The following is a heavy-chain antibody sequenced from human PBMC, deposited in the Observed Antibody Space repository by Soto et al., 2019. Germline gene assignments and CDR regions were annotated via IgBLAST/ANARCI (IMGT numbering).Heavy chain of an antibody. D-gene: IGHD6-25*01. CDR3: SRAVYCRSASGMNWFDN. CDR1: GGSISSGDYY. V-gene: IGHV4-30-4*01. CDR2: IYYSRGRN. J-gene: IGHJ5*02. Sequence: SETLSLTCPVSGGSISSGDYYWSWIRQPPGKGREWIGHIYYSRGRNYYSPSLRSRVAISMGTSKKQFSLILSLVTAADTAVLYCSRAVYCRSASGMNWFDNWGQGTLFTGSS.